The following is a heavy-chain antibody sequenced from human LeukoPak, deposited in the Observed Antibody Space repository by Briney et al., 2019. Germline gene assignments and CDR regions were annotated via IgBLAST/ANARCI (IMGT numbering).Heavy chain of an antibody. V-gene: IGHV4-31*11. CDR2: IYYSGST. D-gene: IGHD5-12*01. Sequence: SETLSLTCAVYGGSFSGYYWSWIRQHPGKGLEWIGYIYYSGSTYYNPSLKSRVTISVDTSKNQFSLKLSSVTAADTAVYYCARGEEDIVATIRSHYYYYMDVWGKGTTVIVSS. J-gene: IGHJ6*03. CDR3: ARGEEDIVATIRSHYYYYMDV. CDR1: GGSFSGYY.